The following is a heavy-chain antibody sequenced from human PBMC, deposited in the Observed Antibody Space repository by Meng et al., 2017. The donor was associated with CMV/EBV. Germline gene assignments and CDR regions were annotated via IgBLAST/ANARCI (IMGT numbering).Heavy chain of an antibody. Sequence: GESLKISCVASGFTFSSYSMNWVRQAPGKGLEWVSSISSSSSYIYYADSVKGRFTISRDNAKNSLYLQMNSLRAEDTAVYYCARAAPYYYDKYGMDVWGQGTTVTVSS. CDR3: ARAAPYYYDKYGMDV. V-gene: IGHV3-21*01. D-gene: IGHD3-22*01. CDR1: GFTFSSYS. J-gene: IGHJ6*02. CDR2: ISSSSSYI.